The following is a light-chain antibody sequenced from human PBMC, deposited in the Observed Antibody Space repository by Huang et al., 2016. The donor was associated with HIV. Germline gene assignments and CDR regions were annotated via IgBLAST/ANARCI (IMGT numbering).Light chain of an antibody. CDR1: QTISYNKNY. J-gene: IGKJ4*01. CDR2: WAS. V-gene: IGKV4-1*01. Sequence: DIVMTQSPDSLAVSLGDRATINCKYSQTISYNKNYLAWYQQKPGQSPKLLIYWASTRESGVPDRFSGSGSGTDFTLTISSLQAEDVAVYYCQQYYSKPLTFGGGTKVEIK. CDR3: QQYYSKPLT.